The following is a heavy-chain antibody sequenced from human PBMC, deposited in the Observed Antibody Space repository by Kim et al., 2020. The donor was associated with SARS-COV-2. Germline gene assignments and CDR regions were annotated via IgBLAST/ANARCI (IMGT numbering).Heavy chain of an antibody. Sequence: GGSLRLSCAASGFTFSSYGMHWVRQAPGKGLEWVAVIWYDGSNKYYADSVKGRFTISRDNSKNTLYLQMNSLRAEDTAVYYCARDVYSSYPYYMDVWGKGTTVTVSS. J-gene: IGHJ6*03. CDR3: ARDVYSSYPYYMDV. CDR1: GFTFSSYG. D-gene: IGHD6-6*01. CDR2: IWYDGSNK. V-gene: IGHV3-33*01.